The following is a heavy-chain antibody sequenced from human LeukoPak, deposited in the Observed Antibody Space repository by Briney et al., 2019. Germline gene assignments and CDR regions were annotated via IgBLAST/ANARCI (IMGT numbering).Heavy chain of an antibody. Sequence: PGGSLRLSCAASGFSFSTYWMHWVRQAPGKGPVWVSRINVDGTSTSYADSVKDRFTISRDNAKNTLYLQMNSLRAEDTAMYYCAREGSGSLDYWGQGTLVTVSS. CDR3: AREGSGSLDY. CDR2: INVDGTST. J-gene: IGHJ4*02. V-gene: IGHV3-74*01. D-gene: IGHD1-26*01. CDR1: GFSFSTYW.